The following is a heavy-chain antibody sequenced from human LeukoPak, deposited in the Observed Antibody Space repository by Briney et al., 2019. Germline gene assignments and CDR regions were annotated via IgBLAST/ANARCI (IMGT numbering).Heavy chain of an antibody. Sequence: SETLPLTCAVSGGSINSHYWGWIRQPPGKGLQWIGDIYYTGKNNYNPSLKSRVTISLDTSKDHLPLNLTSVVAADTAIYYCVRRDTGWNYFDYWGQGILVTVSS. V-gene: IGHV4-59*08. D-gene: IGHD6-19*01. CDR3: VRRDTGWNYFDY. J-gene: IGHJ4*02. CDR2: IYYTGKN. CDR1: GGSINSHY.